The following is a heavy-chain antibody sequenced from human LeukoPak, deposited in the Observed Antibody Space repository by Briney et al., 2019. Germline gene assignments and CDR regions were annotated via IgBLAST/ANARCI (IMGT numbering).Heavy chain of an antibody. D-gene: IGHD3-10*01. J-gene: IGHJ4*02. Sequence: GGSLRLSCAASGFTFSSYWMSWVRQAPGKGLEWVANIKQDGSEKYYVDSVKGRFTISRDNAKNPLYLQMNSLRAEDTAVYYCAKEGAYYGSGSFHYWGQGILVTVSS. V-gene: IGHV3-7*03. CDR2: IKQDGSEK. CDR1: GFTFSSYW. CDR3: AKEGAYYGSGSFHY.